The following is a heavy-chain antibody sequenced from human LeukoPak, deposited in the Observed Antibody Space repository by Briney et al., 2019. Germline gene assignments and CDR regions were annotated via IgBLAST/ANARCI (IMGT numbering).Heavy chain of an antibody. V-gene: IGHV1-46*02. J-gene: IGHJ5*02. CDR3: ARGRGSSLENNWFDP. CDR1: GYSENFYG. D-gene: IGHD6-13*01. CDR2: IHPSGGST. Sequence: ASVKVSCKTSGYSENFYGITWVRQAPGQGLEWMGIIHPSGGSTSYAQKFQGRVTMTRDMSTSTVYMELSSLRSEDTAVYYCARGRGSSLENNWFDPWGQGTLVTVSS.